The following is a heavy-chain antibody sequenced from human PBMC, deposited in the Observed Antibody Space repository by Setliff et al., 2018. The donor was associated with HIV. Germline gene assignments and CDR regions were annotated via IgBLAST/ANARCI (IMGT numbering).Heavy chain of an antibody. D-gene: IGHD3-22*01. V-gene: IGHV4-4*07. Sequence: SETLSLTCTSSGDSISGYYWSWIRQPAGKGLEWIGRMHTSGNTNYNPSLKSRVTISVDTSKNQFSLKLSSVTAADTAVYYCARASTRIGYDSSGYPFDYWGQGTLVTVSS. CDR3: ARASTRIGYDSSGYPFDY. CDR2: MHTSGNT. J-gene: IGHJ4*02. CDR1: GDSISGYY.